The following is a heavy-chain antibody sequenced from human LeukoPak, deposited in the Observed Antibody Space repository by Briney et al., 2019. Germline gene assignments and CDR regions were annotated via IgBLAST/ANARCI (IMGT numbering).Heavy chain of an antibody. J-gene: IGHJ4*02. D-gene: IGHD3-22*01. CDR1: GYTFTSYG. V-gene: IGHV1-18*01. CDR3: ARDGKGYYDSSGYYDY. CDR2: ISAYNGNT. Sequence: RASVKVSCTASGYTFTSYGISWVRQAPGQGLEWMGWISAYNGNTNYAQKLQGRVTMTTDTSTSTAYMELRSLRSDDTAVYYCARDGKGYYDSSGYYDYWGQGTLVTVSS.